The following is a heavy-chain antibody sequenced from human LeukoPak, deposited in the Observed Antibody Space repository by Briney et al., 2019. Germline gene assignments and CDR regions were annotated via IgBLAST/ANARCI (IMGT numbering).Heavy chain of an antibody. CDR3: ARDPYYYDGSGYSP. D-gene: IGHD3-22*01. CDR1: GFTFSSYW. V-gene: IGHV3-7*03. J-gene: IGHJ4*02. Sequence: GGSLRLSCAASGFTFSSYWMSWVRQAPGKGLEWVANIKQDGSEKYYVDSVKGRFTISRDNAKNSLYLQMNSLRAEDTAVYYCARDPYYYDGSGYSPWGQGTLVTVSS. CDR2: IKQDGSEK.